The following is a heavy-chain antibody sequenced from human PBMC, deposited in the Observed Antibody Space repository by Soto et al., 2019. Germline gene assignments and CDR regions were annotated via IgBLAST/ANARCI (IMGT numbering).Heavy chain of an antibody. D-gene: IGHD3-16*02. CDR2: INHSEST. CDR3: ARVRYVWGSYRWNWFDP. Sequence: SQSRSRTGSVSSYSITSGDYGIWIRQPPGKGLERIAEINHSESTNYNRSLKSRVTISVDTSKNQFSLKLSSVTAADTAVYYCARVRYVWGSYRWNWFDPRGQGTLVTVSS. V-gene: IGHV4-34*01. CDR1: SYSITSGDY. J-gene: IGHJ5*02.